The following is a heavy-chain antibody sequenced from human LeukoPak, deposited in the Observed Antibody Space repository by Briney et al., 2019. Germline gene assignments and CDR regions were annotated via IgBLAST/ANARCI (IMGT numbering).Heavy chain of an antibody. Sequence: GDSLKISCKPSGYSFTSSWIGWVRQMPGKGLEWMGIIYPGDSETIYSPSFQGQVTISVDKSFSTAYLQWSSLKASDTAMYYCARQYITGWQSFDYWGQGTLVTVSS. J-gene: IGHJ4*02. CDR1: GYSFTSSW. D-gene: IGHD6-19*01. V-gene: IGHV5-51*01. CDR3: ARQYITGWQSFDY. CDR2: IYPGDSET.